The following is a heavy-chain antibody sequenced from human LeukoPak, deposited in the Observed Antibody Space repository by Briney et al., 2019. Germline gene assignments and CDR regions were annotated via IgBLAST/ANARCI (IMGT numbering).Heavy chain of an antibody. V-gene: IGHV3-11*04. CDR2: ISSSGSTI. Sequence: GGSLRLSCAASGFTSSDYYMSWIRQAPGKGLEWVSYISSSGSTIYYADSVKGRFTISRDNAKNSLYLQMNSLRAEATAVYYCSRDHGAHYYYYYMDVWGKGTTVTVSS. CDR1: GFTSSDYY. D-gene: IGHD3-10*01. CDR3: SRDHGAHYYYYYMDV. J-gene: IGHJ6*03.